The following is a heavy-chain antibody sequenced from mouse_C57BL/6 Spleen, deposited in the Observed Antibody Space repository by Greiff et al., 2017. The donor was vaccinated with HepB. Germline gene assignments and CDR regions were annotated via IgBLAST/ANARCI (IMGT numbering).Heavy chain of an antibody. CDR3: ARGTTVVATPFDY. V-gene: IGHV1-82*01. CDR2: IYPGDGDT. CDR1: GYAFSSSW. Sequence: VQLQQSGPELVKPGASVKISCKASGYAFSSSWMNWVKQRPGKGLEWIGRIYPGDGDTNYNGKFKGKATLTADKSSSTAYMQLSSLTSEDSAVYFWARGTTVVATPFDYWGQGTTLTVSS. J-gene: IGHJ2*01. D-gene: IGHD1-1*01.